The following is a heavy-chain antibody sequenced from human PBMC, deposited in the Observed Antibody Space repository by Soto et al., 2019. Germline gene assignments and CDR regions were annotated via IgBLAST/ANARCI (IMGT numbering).Heavy chain of an antibody. CDR1: GFTFSSYA. CDR3: AKVFYYYDNSGYYYFDY. CDR2: ISGSGSTI. Sequence: GSLRLSCAASGFTFSSYAVSWVRQAPGKGPEWISSISGSGSTIYYADSVKGRFTISRDNSKNTLYLQMSSLRAEDTAVYYCAKVFYYYDNSGYYYFDYRGQGTLVTVSS. J-gene: IGHJ4*02. V-gene: IGHV3-23*01. D-gene: IGHD3-22*01.